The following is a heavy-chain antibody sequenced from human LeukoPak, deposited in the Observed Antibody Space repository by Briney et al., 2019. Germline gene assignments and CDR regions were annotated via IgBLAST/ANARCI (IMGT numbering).Heavy chain of an antibody. CDR1: GFTVSSSH. CDR3: ARDRSTAMAATNDY. J-gene: IGHJ4*02. Sequence: GGSLRLSCVASGFTVSSSHMSWVRQAPGEGLEWVSIIYSGGTTYYADSAKGRFTISRDISRNTLYLQMNSLSDEDTAMYYCARDRSTAMAATNDYWGQGTLSPSP. V-gene: IGHV3-66*01. D-gene: IGHD6-19*01. CDR2: IYSGGTT.